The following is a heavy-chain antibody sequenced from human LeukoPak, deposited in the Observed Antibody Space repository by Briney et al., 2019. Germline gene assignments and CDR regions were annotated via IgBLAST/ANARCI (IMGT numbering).Heavy chain of an antibody. V-gene: IGHV3-7*01. CDR2: IKQDGSEK. D-gene: IGHD5-18*01. CDR3: ARGGEAMGLFDY. CDR1: GFTFSSYW. Sequence: AGGSLRLSCAASGFTFSSYWIRWVRQARGKGRESEENIKQDGSEKYYVDSVKGRFTISRDNAKNSMYLQMNSVRAEDTAVYCCARGGEAMGLFDYWGQGTLVTVSS. J-gene: IGHJ4*02.